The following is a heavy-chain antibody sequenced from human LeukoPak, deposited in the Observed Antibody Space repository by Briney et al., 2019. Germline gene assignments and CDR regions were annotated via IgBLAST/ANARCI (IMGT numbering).Heavy chain of an antibody. J-gene: IGHJ5*02. V-gene: IGHV4-61*02. CDR3: ARDRGSSVVAFWFDP. D-gene: IGHD6-6*01. CDR1: GASISSGSYY. CDR2: IYSSGSI. Sequence: SQTLSLTCTVSGASISSGSYYWSWIRQPAGKGLEWIGRIYSSGSINYNPSLKSRVTISVDTSKNQFSLKLSSVTAADTAVYYCARDRGSSVVAFWFDPLGPGTLVTVSS.